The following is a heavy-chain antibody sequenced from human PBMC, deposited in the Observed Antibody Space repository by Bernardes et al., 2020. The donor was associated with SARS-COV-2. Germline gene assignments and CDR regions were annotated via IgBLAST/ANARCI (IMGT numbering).Heavy chain of an antibody. D-gene: IGHD2-21*02. V-gene: IGHV4-59*01. Sequence: SETLSLICTVSGDSITAYYWSWIRQPPGKGLEWIGHNSYSGITKYNPSLESRVTISVDTSSNQFSLQLTSVTAADRAVYYCARGPRGDGSFDFWGQGTLVTVSS. CDR2: NSYSGIT. J-gene: IGHJ4*02. CDR3: ARGPRGDGSFDF. CDR1: GDSITAYY.